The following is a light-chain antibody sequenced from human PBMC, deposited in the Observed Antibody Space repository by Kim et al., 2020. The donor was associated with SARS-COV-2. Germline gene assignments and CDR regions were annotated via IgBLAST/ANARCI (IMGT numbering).Light chain of an antibody. CDR3: CSHAATYTWV. CDR2: GVN. Sequence: QSALTQPRSVSGSPGQSVTISCTGSSSDIGAYDYVSWYQQHPGKAPKLLIYGVNERPSEVPDRFSGSKSGNTASLTISGLLADDEADYFCCSHAATYTWVFGGGTQLTVL. V-gene: IGLV2-11*01. J-gene: IGLJ3*02. CDR1: SSDIGAYDY.